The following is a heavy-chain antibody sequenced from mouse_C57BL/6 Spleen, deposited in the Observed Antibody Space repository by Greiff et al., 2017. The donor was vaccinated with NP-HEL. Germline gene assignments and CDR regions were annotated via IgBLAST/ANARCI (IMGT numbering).Heavy chain of an antibody. CDR3: ARSAVAPFAY. CDR2: IDPSDSYT. V-gene: IGHV1-69*01. Sequence: QVQLQQPGAELVMPGASVKLSCKASGYTFTSYWMHWVKQRPGQGLEWIGEIDPSDSYTNYNQKFKGKSTLTVDKSSSTAYMQLSSLTSEDSAVYYCARSAVAPFAYWGQGTLVTVSA. J-gene: IGHJ3*01. CDR1: GYTFTSYW. D-gene: IGHD1-1*01.